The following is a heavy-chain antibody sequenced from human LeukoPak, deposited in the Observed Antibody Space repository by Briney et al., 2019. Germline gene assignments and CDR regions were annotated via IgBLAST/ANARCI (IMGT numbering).Heavy chain of an antibody. J-gene: IGHJ4*02. CDR2: ISGSDGST. CDR3: AKVETSGGANCYALDY. V-gene: IGHV3-23*01. Sequence: GGSLTLSCAASGFTFSSYAMTWVRQPPDKGLAWVSAISGSDGSTYYADSVKGRFTISRDDSQNTLYLQMNSLSAEDTAVYHCAKVETSGGANCYALDYWGQGTLVTVSS. CDR1: GFTFSSYA. D-gene: IGHD2-2*01.